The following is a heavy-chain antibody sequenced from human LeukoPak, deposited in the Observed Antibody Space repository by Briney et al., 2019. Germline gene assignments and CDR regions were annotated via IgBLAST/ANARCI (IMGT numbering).Heavy chain of an antibody. Sequence: GGSLRLSCAASGFTFDDYTMHWVRQAPGKGLEWVSLISWDGGSTYYADSVKGRFTISRDNSKNSLYLQMNSLRTEDTALYYCARDNRKEGFYYYYGMDAWGQGTTVTVSS. J-gene: IGHJ6*02. CDR2: ISWDGGST. V-gene: IGHV3-43*01. CDR1: GFTFDDYT. D-gene: IGHD1-14*01. CDR3: ARDNRKEGFYYYYGMDA.